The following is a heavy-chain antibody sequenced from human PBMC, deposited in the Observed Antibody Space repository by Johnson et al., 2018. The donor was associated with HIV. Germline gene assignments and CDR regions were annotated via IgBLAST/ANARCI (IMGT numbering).Heavy chain of an antibody. Sequence: EQLVESGGGVVQPGRSLRLSCAASGFTFSKYGMHWVRQAPVKGLEWVSYISSSGSTIYYADSVKGRFTISRDNSKNTLYLQMNSLRAEDTAVYYCARSATGTTADAFDIWGQGTMVTVSS. CDR2: ISSSGSTI. J-gene: IGHJ3*02. D-gene: IGHD1-7*01. CDR3: ARSATGTTADAFDI. CDR1: GFTFSKYG. V-gene: IGHV3-48*01.